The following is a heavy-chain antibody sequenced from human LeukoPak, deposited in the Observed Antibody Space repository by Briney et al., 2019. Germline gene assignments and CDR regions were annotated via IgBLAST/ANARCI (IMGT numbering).Heavy chain of an antibody. CDR1: RFTFSNYA. Sequence: PGRSLRLSCAASRFTFSNYAMHWVRQAPGKGLEWVAVISYDGSNKFYADSVKGRFTISKDNSKNTLHLQMNSLRAEDTAVYYCARSLATSYYYMDVWGKGTTVTVSS. J-gene: IGHJ6*03. D-gene: IGHD5-12*01. CDR3: ARSLATSYYYMDV. V-gene: IGHV3-30*04. CDR2: ISYDGSNK.